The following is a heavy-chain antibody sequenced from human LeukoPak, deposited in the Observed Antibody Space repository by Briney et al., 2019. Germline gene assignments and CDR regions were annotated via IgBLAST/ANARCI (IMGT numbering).Heavy chain of an antibody. J-gene: IGHJ4*02. CDR1: GGSISTTNW. Sequence: PSETLSLTCGVSGGSISTTNWWTWVRQPPGKGLEWIGEVHLDWRTNYNPSLESRLTMSVDLSENQISLKLTSVTAADTAVYYCAREGGFYRPLDYSGQGTLVTVSS. V-gene: IGHV4-4*02. CDR2: VHLDWRT. D-gene: IGHD3-3*01. CDR3: AREGGFYRPLDY.